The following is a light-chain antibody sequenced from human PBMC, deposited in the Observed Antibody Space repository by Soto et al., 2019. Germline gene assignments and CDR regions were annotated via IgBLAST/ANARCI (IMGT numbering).Light chain of an antibody. CDR3: QQTYSAPFT. Sequence: DIQMTQSPSSQSASVGDSVTLTCRASQTLFSFLNWYQQAPGRAPKLLISTAYKLQSGVPSRFSGSESGTEFTLTISSLQPEDFAIYFCQQTYSAPFTFGPGTKVDVK. CDR2: TAY. CDR1: QTLFSF. V-gene: IGKV1-39*01. J-gene: IGKJ3*01.